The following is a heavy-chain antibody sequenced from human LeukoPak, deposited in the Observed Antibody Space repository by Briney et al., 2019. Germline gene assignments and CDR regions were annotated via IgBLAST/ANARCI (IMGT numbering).Heavy chain of an antibody. J-gene: IGHJ4*02. V-gene: IGHV4-4*07. CDR2: IYTSGST. Sequence: PSETLSLTCTVSGGSISSYYWSWIRQPAGKGLEWIGRIYTSGSTNYNPSLKSRVTTSVDTSKNQFSLKLSSVTAADTAVYYCARDPLRSGSPGSLDYWGQGTLVTVSS. CDR1: GGSISSYY. CDR3: ARDPLRSGSPGSLDY. D-gene: IGHD1-26*01.